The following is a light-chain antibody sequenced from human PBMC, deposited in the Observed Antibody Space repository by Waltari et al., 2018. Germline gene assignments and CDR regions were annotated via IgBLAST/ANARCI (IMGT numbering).Light chain of an antibody. CDR2: GST. Sequence: QSVLTQAPSMSGAPGQRVTISCTGSGSNIGAGFDVHWYQQLPRAAPKLLIYGSTSRPLWVPDRFFGSTSGTSASLVIIGLQPEDEAVCYCQSYDTSLSVVFGGGTKLTVL. J-gene: IGLJ3*02. CDR3: QSYDTSLSVV. CDR1: GSNIGAGFD. V-gene: IGLV1-40*01.